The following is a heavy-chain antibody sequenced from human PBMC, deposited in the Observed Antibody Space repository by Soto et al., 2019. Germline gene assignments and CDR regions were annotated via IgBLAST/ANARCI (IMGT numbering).Heavy chain of an antibody. CDR1: VFTFSDYV. CDR3: ARGALNHDVLFGR. CDR2: FIHFDSTT. Sequence: GGSLRLSCAASVFTFSDYVMSWVRQAPGEWLEWFSTFIHFDSTTXXADSVKGRXIISSYTSKNTXNLQMXTLRAEDTAIYYCARGALNHDVLFGRWGQGX. V-gene: IGHV3-23*01. J-gene: IGHJ5*02. D-gene: IGHD3-10*02.